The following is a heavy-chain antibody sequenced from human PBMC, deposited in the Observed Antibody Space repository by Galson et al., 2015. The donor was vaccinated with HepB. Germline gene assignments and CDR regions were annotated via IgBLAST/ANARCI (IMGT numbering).Heavy chain of an antibody. V-gene: IGHV1-69*06. CDR3: ARTYSGSFLTDPDGSYWYFDL. J-gene: IGHJ2*01. CDR1: GGTFSSYA. Sequence: SVKVSCKASGGTFSSYAISWVRQAPGQGLEWMGGIIPIFGTANYAQKFQGRVTITADKSTSTAYMELSSLRSEDTAVYYCARTYSGSFLTDPDGSYWYFDLWGRGTLVTVSS. D-gene: IGHD1-26*01. CDR2: IIPIFGTA.